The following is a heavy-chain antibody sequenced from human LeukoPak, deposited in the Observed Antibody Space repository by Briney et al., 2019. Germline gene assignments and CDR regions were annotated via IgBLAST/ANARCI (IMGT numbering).Heavy chain of an antibody. CDR2: SHPNGST. CDR1: GGSTNTFY. D-gene: IGHD3-3*01. J-gene: IGHJ4*01. V-gene: IGHV4-4*07. CDR3: ARYSSTVFGDQSFYFHY. Sequence: SETLSLTCTVSGGSTNTFYWSWIRQPAGKRLQWIGHSHPNGSTTYNPSLKRRTTMSVDASNNHFTLKLTSLTTADTAIYYCARYSSTVFGDQSFYFHYWGHGTQVIVPS.